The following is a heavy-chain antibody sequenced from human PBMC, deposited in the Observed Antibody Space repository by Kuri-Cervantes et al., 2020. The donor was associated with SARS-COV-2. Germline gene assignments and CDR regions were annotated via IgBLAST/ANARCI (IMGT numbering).Heavy chain of an antibody. V-gene: IGHV3-21*01. J-gene: IGHJ3*02. CDR3: ARDGINDFDI. CDR1: GFTFSSYN. D-gene: IGHD1-26*01. CDR2: ISSSRNYI. Sequence: GESLKISCAASGFTFSSYNMNWVRQAPGKGLEWVSSISSSRNYIYYADSVRGRFTISRDNAKNSLYLQMNSLRAEDTAVYYCARDGINDFDIWGQGTMVTVSS.